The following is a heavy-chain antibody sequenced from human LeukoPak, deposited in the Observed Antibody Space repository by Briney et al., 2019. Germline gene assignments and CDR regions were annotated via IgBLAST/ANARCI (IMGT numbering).Heavy chain of an antibody. CDR3: TRAIYCSGGSCHWKFDY. CDR1: GYPFTGYF. V-gene: IGHV1-46*01. J-gene: IGHJ4*02. CDR2: INPSDRST. Sequence: GASVTVSCKASGYPFTGYFMHWVRQAPGQGLEWMGIINPSDRSTSYAQRFQSRVTMTRDTSTSTVYMELSSLRSEDTAVYYCTRAIYCSGGSCHWKFDYWGQGTLVTVSS. D-gene: IGHD2-15*01.